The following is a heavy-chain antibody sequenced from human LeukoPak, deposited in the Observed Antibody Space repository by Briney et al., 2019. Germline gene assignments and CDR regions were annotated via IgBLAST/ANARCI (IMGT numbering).Heavy chain of an antibody. J-gene: IGHJ5*02. CDR2: IYPGDSDT. CDR3: TTGCSGGSCYHPRHNWFDP. CDR1: GYSFTSYW. D-gene: IGHD2-15*01. V-gene: IGHV5-51*01. Sequence: GESLKISCKGSGYSFTSYWSGWVRQMPGKGLEWMGIIYPGDSDTRYSPSFQGQVTISADKSISTAYLQWSSLKASDTAMYYCTTGCSGGSCYHPRHNWFDPWGQGTLVTVSS.